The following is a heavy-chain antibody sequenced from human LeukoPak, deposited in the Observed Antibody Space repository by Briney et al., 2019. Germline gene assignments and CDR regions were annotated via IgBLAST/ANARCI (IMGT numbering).Heavy chain of an antibody. CDR1: GFTFDDYA. V-gene: IGHV3-9*01. J-gene: IGHJ3*02. CDR2: ISWNSGSI. Sequence: PGGSLRLSCAASGFTFDDYAMHWVRQAPGKGLEWVSGISWNSGSIGYADSVKDRFTISRDNAKNSLYLQMNSLRAEDTALYYCAKDSGYYYDSGAFDIWGQGTMVTVSS. D-gene: IGHD3-22*01. CDR3: AKDSGYYYDSGAFDI.